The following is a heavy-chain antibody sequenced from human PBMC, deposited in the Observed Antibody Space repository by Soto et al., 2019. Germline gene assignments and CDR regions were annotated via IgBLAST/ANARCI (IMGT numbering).Heavy chain of an antibody. V-gene: IGHV3-15*07. CDR1: GFTFSNAW. CDR3: TTARGGSGSYRHYYYYGMDV. Sequence: GGSLRLSCAASGFTFSNAWMNWVRQAPGKGLEWVGRIKSKTDGGTTDYAAPVKGRFTISRDDSKNTLYLQMNSLKTEDTAVYYCTTARGGSGSYRHYYYYGMDVWGQGTTVTVSS. CDR2: IKSKTDGGTT. J-gene: IGHJ6*02. D-gene: IGHD3-10*01.